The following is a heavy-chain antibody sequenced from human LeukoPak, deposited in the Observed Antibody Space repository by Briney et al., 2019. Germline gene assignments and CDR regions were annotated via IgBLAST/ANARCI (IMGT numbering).Heavy chain of an antibody. V-gene: IGHV4-30-2*01. CDR1: GGSISSGGYS. J-gene: IGHJ3*02. CDR2: IYHSGST. CDR3: ARVHGAFDI. Sequence: SQTLSLTCAVSGGSISSGGYSWSWIRQPPGKGLEWIGYIYHSGSTYYNPSLKSRVTISVDTSKNQFSLKLSSVTAADTAVYYCARVHGAFDIWGQGTMVTVSS.